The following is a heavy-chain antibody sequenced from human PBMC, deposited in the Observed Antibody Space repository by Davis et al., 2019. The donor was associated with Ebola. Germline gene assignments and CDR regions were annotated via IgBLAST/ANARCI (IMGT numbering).Heavy chain of an antibody. CDR2: IWSDGSTK. D-gene: IGHD6-13*01. CDR1: GFTFSSYG. CDR3: ARESPIEAADTGTFDY. Sequence: PGGSLRLSCAASGFTFSSYGMHWVRQAPGKGLEWVAVIWSDGSTKYYADSVKGRFTISRDNSRNTLYLQMDSLRADDTAVYYCARESPIEAADTGTFDYWGQGTLVTVSS. V-gene: IGHV3-33*01. J-gene: IGHJ4*02.